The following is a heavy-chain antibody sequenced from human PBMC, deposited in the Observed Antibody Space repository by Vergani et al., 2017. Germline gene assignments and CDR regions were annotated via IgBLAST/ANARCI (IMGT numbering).Heavy chain of an antibody. J-gene: IGHJ4*02. Sequence: VQLLESGGGLVQPGGSLRLSCAASGFTFSSYAMSWVRQAPGKGLEWVSAISGSGGSTYYADSVKGRFTISRDNSKNTLYLQMNSLRAEDTAVYYCAKDPAHGIYDFWSTVDYWGQGTLVTVSS. D-gene: IGHD3-3*01. CDR1: GFTFSSYA. CDR3: AKDPAHGIYDFWSTVDY. V-gene: IGHV3-23*01. CDR2: ISGSGGST.